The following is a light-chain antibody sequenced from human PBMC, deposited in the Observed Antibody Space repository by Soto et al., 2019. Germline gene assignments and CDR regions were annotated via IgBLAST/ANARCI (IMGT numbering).Light chain of an antibody. CDR2: GAS. V-gene: IGKV3-20*01. CDR3: QQYGSSPWT. CDR1: QSVSSSY. Sequence: VVLTQYQGTLSLSPGERATLSCRASQSVSSSYLAWYQRKPGQAPRLLIYGASSRATGIPDRFSGSGSGTDFTLTISRLEPEDFAVYYCQQYGSSPWTFGQGTKVDVK. J-gene: IGKJ1*01.